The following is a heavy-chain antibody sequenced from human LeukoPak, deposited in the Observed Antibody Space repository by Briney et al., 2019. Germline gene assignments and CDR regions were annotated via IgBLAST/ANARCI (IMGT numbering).Heavy chain of an antibody. CDR1: GFTFSSYG. CDR3: ARAGYSSSWSLFGVYEDFDY. J-gene: IGHJ4*02. CDR2: IWYDGSNK. V-gene: IGHV3-33*01. Sequence: QPGGSLRLSCAASGFTFSSYGMHWVRQAPGKGLEWVAVIWYDGSNKYYADSVKGRFTISRDNSKNTLYLQMNSLRAEDTAVYYCARAGYSSSWSLFGVYEDFDYWGQGTLVTVSS. D-gene: IGHD6-13*01.